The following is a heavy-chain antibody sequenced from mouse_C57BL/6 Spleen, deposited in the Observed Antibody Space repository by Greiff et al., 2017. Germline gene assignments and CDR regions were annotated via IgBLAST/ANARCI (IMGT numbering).Heavy chain of an antibody. D-gene: IGHD2-4*01. Sequence: EVKLQESGPGLVKPSQSLSLTCSVTGYSITSGYYWNWIRQFPGNKLEWMGYISYDGSNNYNPSLKNRISITRDTSKNQFFLKLNAVTTEDTATYYCARDEGLRQYFDVWGTGTTVTVSS. CDR1: GYSITSGYY. CDR2: ISYDGSN. J-gene: IGHJ1*03. CDR3: ARDEGLRQYFDV. V-gene: IGHV3-6*01.